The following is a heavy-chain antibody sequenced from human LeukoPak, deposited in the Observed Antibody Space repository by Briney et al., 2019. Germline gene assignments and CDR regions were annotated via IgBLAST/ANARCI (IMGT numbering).Heavy chain of an antibody. CDR3: AKGLGLGVITPYSDS. D-gene: IGHD3-16*02. CDR1: GGSTSSDH. V-gene: IGHV4-59*08. Sequence: SETLSLTCTVSGGSTSSDHWSWIRQPPEKGLEWIGCISYRGSTNYNPSLKSRVTISVDTSKKHFSLKLTSVTAADTGVYYCAKGLGLGVITPYSDSGGQGTLVTVSS. J-gene: IGHJ4*02. CDR2: ISYRGST.